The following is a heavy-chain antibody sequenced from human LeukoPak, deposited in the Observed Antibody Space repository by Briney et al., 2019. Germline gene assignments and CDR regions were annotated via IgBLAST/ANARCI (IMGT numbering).Heavy chain of an antibody. CDR2: ISAYNGNT. CDR1: GYTFTGYY. D-gene: IGHD6-19*01. V-gene: IGHV1-2*02. J-gene: IGHJ5*02. Sequence: ASVKVSCKASGYTFTGYYMHWVRQAPGQGLEWMGWISAYNGNTNYAQKLQGRVTMTRDTSISTAYMELSRLRSDDTAVYYCAKAVTGTRKYSWFDPWGQGTLVTVSS. CDR3: AKAVTGTRKYSWFDP.